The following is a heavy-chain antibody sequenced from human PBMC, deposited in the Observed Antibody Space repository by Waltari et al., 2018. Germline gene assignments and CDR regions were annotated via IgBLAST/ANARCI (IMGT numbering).Heavy chain of an antibody. J-gene: IGHJ3*02. Sequence: QVQLVQSGAEVKKPGASVKVSCKASGYTFTAYYIHWVRQAPGQGLEWMGWTNPSSGGTNYVHKVQGRVTMTRDTSITTAYMELSRLTSDDTAVYYCAKDRTSFGVVRGGYDAVDIWGQGTMVTVSS. CDR3: AKDRTSFGVVRGGYDAVDI. D-gene: IGHD3-3*01. CDR1: GYTFTAYY. V-gene: IGHV1-2*07. CDR2: TNPSSGGT.